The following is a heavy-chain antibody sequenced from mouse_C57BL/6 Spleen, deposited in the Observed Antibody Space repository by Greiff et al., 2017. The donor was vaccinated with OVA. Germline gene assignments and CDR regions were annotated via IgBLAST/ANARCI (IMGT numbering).Heavy chain of an antibody. V-gene: IGHV1-76*01. CDR1: GYTFTDYY. J-gene: IGHJ2*01. CDR3: ARNGPHFDY. Sequence: VKLVESGAELVRPGASVKLSCKASGYTFTDYYINWVKQRPGQGLEWIARIYPGSGNTYYNEKFKGKATLTAEKSSSTAYMQLSSLTSEDSAVYFCARNGPHFDYWGQGTTLTVSS. CDR2: IYPGSGNT.